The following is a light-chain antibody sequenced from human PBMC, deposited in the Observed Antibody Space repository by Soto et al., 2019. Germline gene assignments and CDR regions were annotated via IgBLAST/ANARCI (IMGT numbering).Light chain of an antibody. Sequence: DVVLTQSPLSLPVTLGQPASISCRSSQSLVHSDGNTYLSWFQQRPGQSPRRIIYKVSNWDSGVPDRFSGSGSGTDFTLKISRVEAEDVGFYYRMQVTYWPWTFGQGTKVEIK. V-gene: IGKV2-30*02. CDR2: KVS. CDR1: QSLVHSDGNTY. J-gene: IGKJ1*01. CDR3: MQVTYWPWT.